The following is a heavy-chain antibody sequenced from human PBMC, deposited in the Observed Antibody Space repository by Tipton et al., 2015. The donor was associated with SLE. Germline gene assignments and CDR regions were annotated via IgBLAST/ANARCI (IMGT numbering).Heavy chain of an antibody. D-gene: IGHD3-3*01. Sequence: TLSLTCTVSGGSISSHYWSWIRQPPGKGLEWIGYIYYSGSTNYNPSLKSRVTISVDTSKNQLSLKLSSVTAADTAVYYCARDLGEDYDFWSGQGYWGQGTLVTVST. J-gene: IGHJ4*02. CDR3: ARDLGEDYDFWSGQGY. CDR1: GGSISSHY. CDR2: IYYSGST. V-gene: IGHV4-59*11.